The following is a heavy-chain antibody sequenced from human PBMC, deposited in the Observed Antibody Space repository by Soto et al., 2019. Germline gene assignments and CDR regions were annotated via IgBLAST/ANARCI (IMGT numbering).Heavy chain of an antibody. V-gene: IGHV4-4*02. CDR1: GVSISSNYY. D-gene: IGHD6-19*01. CDR3: ARSFGWYAIDY. CDR2: ISHIGSV. Sequence: QVLLQESGPGLVQPSGTLSLSCVVSGVSISSNYYWGWVRQPPGKGLEWLGDISHIGSVNYNPSLTSRVTISMDKSQNQFYLKVNSVTAADTAVYYCARSFGWYAIDYWGQGTLVIVSS. J-gene: IGHJ4*02.